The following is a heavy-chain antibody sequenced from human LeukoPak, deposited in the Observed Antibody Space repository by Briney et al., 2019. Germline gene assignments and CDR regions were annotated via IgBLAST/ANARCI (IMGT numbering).Heavy chain of an antibody. CDR3: AKERSSSWYGSYYFDY. CDR2: IRYDGSNK. Sequence: GGSLRLSCAASGFTFSSYGMHWVRQAPGKGLEWVAFIRYDGSNKYYADSVKGRFTISRDNSKNTLYLQMNSLRAEDTAVYYCAKERSSSWYGSYYFDYWGQGTLVTVSS. V-gene: IGHV3-30*02. D-gene: IGHD6-13*01. J-gene: IGHJ4*02. CDR1: GFTFSSYG.